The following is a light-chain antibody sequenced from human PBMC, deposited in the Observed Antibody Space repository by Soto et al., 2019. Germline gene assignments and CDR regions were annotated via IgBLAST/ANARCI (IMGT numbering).Light chain of an antibody. CDR2: DAS. CDR1: QSISSW. J-gene: IGKJ1*01. Sequence: DIQMTQSPSTLSASVGDRVSITCRASQSISSWLAWYQQKPGKAPXLLXYDASSLESGVPSRFSGSGSGTEFTLTISSLQPDDFANYYCQQYNSYSPETFGQGTKVDIK. V-gene: IGKV1-5*01. CDR3: QQYNSYSPET.